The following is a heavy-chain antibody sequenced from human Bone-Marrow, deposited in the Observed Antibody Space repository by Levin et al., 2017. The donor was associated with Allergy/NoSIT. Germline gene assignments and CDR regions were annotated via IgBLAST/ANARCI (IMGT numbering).Heavy chain of an antibody. J-gene: IGHJ6*03. CDR2: ISSSGSTI. CDR1: GFTFSSYE. CDR3: ARDQDYDFWSGYHNPIYYYYMDV. Sequence: AGESLKISCAASGFTFSSYEMNWVRQAPGKGLEWVSYISSSGSTIYYADSVKGRFTISRDNAKNSLYLQMNSLRAEDTAVYYCARDQDYDFWSGYHNPIYYYYMDVWGKGTTVTVSS. D-gene: IGHD3-3*01. V-gene: IGHV3-48*03.